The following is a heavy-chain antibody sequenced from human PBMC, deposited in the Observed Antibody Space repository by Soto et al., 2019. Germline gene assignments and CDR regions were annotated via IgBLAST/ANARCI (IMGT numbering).Heavy chain of an antibody. D-gene: IGHD5-18*01. CDR1: GGSFSGYY. CDR2: INHSGST. Sequence: SETLSLTCAVYGGSFSGYYWSWIRQPPGKGLEWIGEINHSGSTNYNPSLKSRVTISVDTSKNQFSLKLSSVTAADTAVYYCARGDTAMVTHWFDPWGQGTLVTVSS. V-gene: IGHV4-34*01. J-gene: IGHJ5*02. CDR3: ARGDTAMVTHWFDP.